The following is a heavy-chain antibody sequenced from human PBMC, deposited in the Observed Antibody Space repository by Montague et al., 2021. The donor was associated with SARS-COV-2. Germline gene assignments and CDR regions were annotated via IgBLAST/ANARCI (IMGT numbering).Heavy chain of an antibody. D-gene: IGHD2-15*01. CDR3: ASHCGGGRCYFGMDV. V-gene: IGHV4-34*01. CDR2: ISHGGGT. J-gene: IGHJ6*02. Sequence: SETLSLTCDVYGWSFSSYWSWIRQPPGRGLEWVGQISHGGGTNYNPSLKSRVTISVDTSKNQVSLKLSSVTAADTAVYYCASHCGGGRCYFGMDVWGQGTTVTVSS. CDR1: GWSFSSY.